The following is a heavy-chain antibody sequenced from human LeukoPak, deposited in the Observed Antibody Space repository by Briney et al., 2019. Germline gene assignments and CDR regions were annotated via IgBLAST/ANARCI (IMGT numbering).Heavy chain of an antibody. D-gene: IGHD6-19*01. CDR3: ARADSSGWYDGYYYYYGMDV. CDR2: ISSSSSYI. V-gene: IGHV3-21*01. Sequence: GGSLRLSCAASGFTSSSYSMNWVRQAPGKGLEWVSSISSSSSYIYYADSVKGRFTISRDNAKNSLYLQMNSLRAEDTAVYYCARADSSGWYDGYYYYYGMDVWGKGTTVTVSS. CDR1: GFTSSSYS. J-gene: IGHJ6*04.